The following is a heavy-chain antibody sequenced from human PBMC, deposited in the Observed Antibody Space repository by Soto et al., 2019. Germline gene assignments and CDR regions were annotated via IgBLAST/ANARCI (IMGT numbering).Heavy chain of an antibody. CDR1: GFTFSSYG. D-gene: IGHD6-13*01. Sequence: PGGSLRLSCAASGFTFSSYGMHWVRQAPGKGLEWVAVISYDGSNKYYADSVKGRFTISRDNSKNTLYLQMNSLRAEDTAVYYCAKDQSSSWYGRDYYGMDVWGQGTTVTVS. J-gene: IGHJ6*02. V-gene: IGHV3-30*18. CDR3: AKDQSSSWYGRDYYGMDV. CDR2: ISYDGSNK.